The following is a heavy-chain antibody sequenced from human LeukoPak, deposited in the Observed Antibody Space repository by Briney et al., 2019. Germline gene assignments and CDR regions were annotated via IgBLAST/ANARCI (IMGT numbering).Heavy chain of an antibody. J-gene: IGHJ4*02. Sequence: SETLSLTCTVSGASITGGDFYWTWVRQPPGRGLEWIGYTYYNVASHYNPSLQSRVSISVDTSKSQFSLQLTSVTVADTAVYYCAREPGHSRGFPDWGQGTLVTVSS. V-gene: IGHV4-30-4*08. CDR3: AREPGHSRGFPD. CDR2: TYYNVAS. CDR1: GASITGGDFY. D-gene: IGHD1-14*01.